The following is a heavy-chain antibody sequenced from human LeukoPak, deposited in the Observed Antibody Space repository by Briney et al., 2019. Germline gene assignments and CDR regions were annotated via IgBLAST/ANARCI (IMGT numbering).Heavy chain of an antibody. CDR1: GGSISSGSYY. CDR3: ARGKYQLLGDGFWFDP. V-gene: IGHV4-61*02. CDR2: IYTSGST. J-gene: IGHJ5*02. D-gene: IGHD2-2*01. Sequence: SETLSLTCTVSGGSISSGSYYWSWIRQPAGKGLEWIGRIYTSGSTNYNPSLKSRVTISVDTSKNQFSLKLSSVTAADTAVYYCARGKYQLLGDGFWFDPWGQGTLVTVSS.